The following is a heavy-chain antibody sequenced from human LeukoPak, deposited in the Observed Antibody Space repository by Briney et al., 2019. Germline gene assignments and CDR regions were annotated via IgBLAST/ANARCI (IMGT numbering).Heavy chain of an antibody. CDR2: MNPNSGNT. V-gene: IGHV1-8*01. D-gene: IGHD6-6*01. CDR1: GYTFTSYD. CDR3: SRVGSSPGGSSRSRSRGTPYHYYMDG. Sequence: ASVKVSCKASGYTFTSYDINWVRQATGQGLEWMGWMNPNSGNTGYAQKVQGRVSMTRNTSKSKAYLELSSRRSEDTAVYYCSRVGSSPGGSSRSRSRGTPYHYYMDGLGKGTTVTVSS. J-gene: IGHJ6*03.